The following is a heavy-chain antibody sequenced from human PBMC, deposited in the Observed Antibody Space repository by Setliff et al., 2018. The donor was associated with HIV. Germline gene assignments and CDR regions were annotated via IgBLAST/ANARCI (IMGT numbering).Heavy chain of an antibody. J-gene: IGHJ4*02. D-gene: IGHD6-19*01. V-gene: IGHV4-38-2*01. CDR2: IYHSGST. CDR1: GYSISSGYY. Sequence: PSETLSLTCAVSGYSISSGYYWGWIRQPPGKGLEWIGSIYHSGSTYYNPSLKSRVTIPVDKSKNQFSLKLSSVTAADTALYYCARHLAKKQWPQPFDNWGQGTLVTVSS. CDR3: ARHLAKKQWPQPFDN.